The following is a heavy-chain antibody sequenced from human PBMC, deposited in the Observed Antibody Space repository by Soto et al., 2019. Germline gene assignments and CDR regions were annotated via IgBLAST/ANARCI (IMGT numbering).Heavy chain of an antibody. V-gene: IGHV1-69*13. Sequence: SVKVSCKASGGTFSSYAISWVRQAPGQGLEWMGGIIPIFGTANYAQKFQGRVTITADESTSTAYMELSSLSSEDTAVYYCASFLRGPSYGMGVWGKGTTGTVSS. D-gene: IGHD3-16*01. CDR3: ASFLRGPSYGMGV. J-gene: IGHJ6*04. CDR2: IIPIFGTA. CDR1: GGTFSSYA.